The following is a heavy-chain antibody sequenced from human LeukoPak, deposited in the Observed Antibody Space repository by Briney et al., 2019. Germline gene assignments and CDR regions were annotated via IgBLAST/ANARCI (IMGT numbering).Heavy chain of an antibody. V-gene: IGHV4-59*01. Sequence: PSETLSLTCTVSGGSISSYYWSWIRQPSGKGLEWIGYIYYSGSTNYNPSLKSRVTISVDTSKNQFSLKLSSVTAADTAVYYCARAKYGSGSYYNDYWGQGTLVTVSS. D-gene: IGHD3-10*01. CDR2: IYYSGST. CDR3: ARAKYGSGSYYNDY. J-gene: IGHJ4*02. CDR1: GGSISSYY.